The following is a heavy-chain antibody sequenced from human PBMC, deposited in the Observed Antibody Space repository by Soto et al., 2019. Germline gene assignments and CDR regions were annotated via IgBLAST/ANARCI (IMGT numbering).Heavy chain of an antibody. J-gene: IGHJ4*02. CDR1: GFTVSANS. Sequence: EVQLVESGGALVQPGGSLRLSCAASGFTVSANSVSWVRQAPGKGLEWVSVINSAGNTDYAHSVRGRFTISRHNSENTLYLQMNSLRVEATAVYYCARVDYGDDYWGQGTLVTVSS. CDR2: INSAGNT. D-gene: IGHD4-17*01. CDR3: ARVDYGDDY. V-gene: IGHV3-53*04.